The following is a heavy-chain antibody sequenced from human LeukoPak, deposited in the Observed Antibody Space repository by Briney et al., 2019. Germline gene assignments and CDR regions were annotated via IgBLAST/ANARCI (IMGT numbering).Heavy chain of an antibody. CDR2: IKQDGSEK. CDR3: GRCGSYEYFDY. CDR1: GFTISSYW. Sequence: GGSLRLSCAASGFTISSYWMSWVRQAPGKGLEWVANIKQDGSEKYYVDSVNGRFTISRDNAKNSLYLQMSSLRAEDTAVYYCGRCGSYEYFDYWGQGTLVTVSS. D-gene: IGHD1-26*01. J-gene: IGHJ4*02. V-gene: IGHV3-7*01.